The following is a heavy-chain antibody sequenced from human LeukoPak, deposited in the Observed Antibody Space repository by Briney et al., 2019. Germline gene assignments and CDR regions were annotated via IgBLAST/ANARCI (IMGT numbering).Heavy chain of an antibody. CDR1: GGSISSSSYY. D-gene: IGHD3-16*02. V-gene: IGHV4-39*01. J-gene: IGHJ5*02. CDR3: ARHGLSISP. CDR2: IYYSGST. Sequence: SETLSLTCTVSGGSISSSSYYWGWIRQPPGKGLDWIVSIYYSGSTYYNPSRKSRVTIYVDTSKNQFSLKMSSVTAADTAVYYCARHGLSISPWGQGTLVTVSS.